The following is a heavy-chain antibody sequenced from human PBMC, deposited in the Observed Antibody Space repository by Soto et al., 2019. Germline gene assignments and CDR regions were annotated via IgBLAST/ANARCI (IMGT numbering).Heavy chain of an antibody. CDR1: GFSLSTSGVG. V-gene: IGHV2-5*02. Sequence: QITLKESGPTLVKPTQTLTLTCTFSGFSLSTSGVGVGWIRQPPGKALEWLALIYWDDDKRYSPSRKSRLTTXKXTXXNQVVLTMADTDPMDTATYYCAHSGYSYGTRDFDSWGQGTLVTVSS. CDR2: IYWDDDK. CDR3: AHSGYSYGTRDFDS. D-gene: IGHD5-18*01. J-gene: IGHJ4*02.